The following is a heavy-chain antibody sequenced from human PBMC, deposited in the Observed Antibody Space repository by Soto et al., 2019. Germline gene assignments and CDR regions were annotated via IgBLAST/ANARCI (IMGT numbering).Heavy chain of an antibody. CDR3: ARGTYRISGSGSNWFDP. Sequence: VQLVESGGGLVQPGGSLRLSCAASGFTFSSYEMNWVRQAPGKGLEWILYISSSGSARNSADSVKGRFTISRDNAKNSLYLQMNSLRAEDTAVYYCARGTYRISGSGSNWFDPWGQGTLVTVSS. D-gene: IGHD2-15*01. J-gene: IGHJ5*02. CDR2: ISSSGSAR. CDR1: GFTFSSYE. V-gene: IGHV3-48*03.